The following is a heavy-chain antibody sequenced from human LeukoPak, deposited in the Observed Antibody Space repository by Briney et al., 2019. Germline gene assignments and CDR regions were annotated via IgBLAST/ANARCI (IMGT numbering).Heavy chain of an antibody. D-gene: IGHD5-24*01. Sequence: SETLSLTCTVSGGSISSYYWSWIRQPPGKGLEWIGYIYYSGSTNYNPSLKSRVTISVDTSKNQFSLKLSSVTAADTAVYYCARDRKDGYRDYWGQGTLVTVSS. V-gene: IGHV4-59*12. CDR1: GGSISSYY. CDR2: IYYSGST. J-gene: IGHJ4*02. CDR3: ARDRKDGYRDY.